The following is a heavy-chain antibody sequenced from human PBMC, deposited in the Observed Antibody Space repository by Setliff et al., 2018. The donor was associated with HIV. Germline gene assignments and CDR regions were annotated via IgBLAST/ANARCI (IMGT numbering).Heavy chain of an antibody. CDR3: ARGGAGDPRKQQLAWYYGMDV. CDR2: ISYTGIT. D-gene: IGHD6-13*01. V-gene: IGHV4-39*07. CDR1: GGSISSSNYY. Sequence: SETLSLTCTVSGGSISSSNYYWGWIRQPPGKGLEWIGSISYTGITNYNPSLKSRVTISVDTSKNQFSLKLSSVTAADTAVYYCARGGAGDPRKQQLAWYYGMDVWGQGTTVTVSS. J-gene: IGHJ6*02.